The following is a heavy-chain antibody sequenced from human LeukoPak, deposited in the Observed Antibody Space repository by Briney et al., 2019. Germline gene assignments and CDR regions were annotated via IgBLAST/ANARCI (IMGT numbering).Heavy chain of an antibody. CDR3: ARGSPFDY. J-gene: IGHJ4*02. V-gene: IGHV3-48*03. CDR1: GFTFSNYE. Sequence: GGSLRLSCAASGFTFSNYEMNWVRQAPGKGLEWVSYVSSSGSAVYYADSVKGRFTISKDNAKNSLFLQMNSLRAEDTAVYYCARGSPFDYWGQGTLVTVSS. CDR2: VSSSGSAV.